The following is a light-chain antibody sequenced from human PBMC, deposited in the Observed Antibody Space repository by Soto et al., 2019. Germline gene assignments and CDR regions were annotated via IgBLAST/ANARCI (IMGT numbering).Light chain of an antibody. Sequence: EIVLTQSPATLSFSPGDIATLSCRARQSVSSSLAWYQQKPGQAPRLLIYDASNRATGIPARLSSSGSGTDFPLTISSLEPADFAVYYCQQRSNWPTGFGQGTRLEIK. CDR2: DAS. J-gene: IGKJ5*01. V-gene: IGKV3-11*01. CDR3: QQRSNWPTG. CDR1: QSVSSS.